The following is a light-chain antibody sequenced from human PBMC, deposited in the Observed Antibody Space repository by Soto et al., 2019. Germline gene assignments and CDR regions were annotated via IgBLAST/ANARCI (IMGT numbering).Light chain of an antibody. CDR2: EVS. CDR1: SSDVGGYNY. J-gene: IGLJ1*01. Sequence: HSVLTQPPSASGSPGQSVTISCTGTSSDVGGYNYVSWYQQHPGKAPKLMIYEVSKRPSGVPDRFSGSKSGNTASLTVSGLQAEDEADYYCSSYAGSNTYVFGTGTKLTVL. V-gene: IGLV2-8*01. CDR3: SSYAGSNTYV.